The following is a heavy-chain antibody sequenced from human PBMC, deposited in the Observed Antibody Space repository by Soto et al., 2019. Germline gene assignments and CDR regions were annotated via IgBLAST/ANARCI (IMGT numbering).Heavy chain of an antibody. CDR3: ARDYGSGSYYWFDP. D-gene: IGHD3-10*01. V-gene: IGHV4-30-2*01. J-gene: IGHJ5*02. Sequence: SETLSLTCAVSGGSISSGGYSWSWIRQPPGKGLEWIGYIYHSGSTYYNPSLKSRVTISVDRSKNQFSLKLSSVTAADTAVYYCARDYGSGSYYWFDPWGQRTLVTVSS. CDR2: IYHSGST. CDR1: GGSISSGGYS.